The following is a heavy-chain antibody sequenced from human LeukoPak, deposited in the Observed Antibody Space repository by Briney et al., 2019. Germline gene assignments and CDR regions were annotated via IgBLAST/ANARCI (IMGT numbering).Heavy chain of an antibody. V-gene: IGHV3-48*03. CDR2: IDRSATTT. CDR3: ARAPGSTAAHHFYAMDV. D-gene: IGHD6-6*01. Sequence: GGSLRLSCVASGFTFINYEINWVRQAPGKGLEWVSCIDRSATTTYYADSAKGRFTISRDSAKNSVSLQMNSLRTEDTAVYYCARAPGSTAAHHFYAMDVWGKGTTVIVSS. J-gene: IGHJ6*04. CDR1: GFTFINYE.